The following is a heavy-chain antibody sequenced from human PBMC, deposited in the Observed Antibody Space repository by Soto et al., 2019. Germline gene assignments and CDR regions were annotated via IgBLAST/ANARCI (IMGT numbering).Heavy chain of an antibody. J-gene: IGHJ4*02. V-gene: IGHV4-4*02. D-gene: IGHD2-15*01. Sequence: QVQLQESGPGLVKPSGTLSLTCAVSGGSISSSNWWSWVRQPPGKGLEWIGEIYHSGSTNYNPSLKSRVTIPVAKSKHQFSLKLSSVTAADTAVYYCAQGGYCSGGSCYQGYWGQGTLVTVSS. CDR3: AQGGYCSGGSCYQGY. CDR2: IYHSGST. CDR1: GGSISSSNW.